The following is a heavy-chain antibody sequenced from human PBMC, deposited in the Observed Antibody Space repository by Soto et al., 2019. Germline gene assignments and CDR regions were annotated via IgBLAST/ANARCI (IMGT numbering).Heavy chain of an antibody. J-gene: IGHJ4*02. Sequence: EVQLLESGGGLVQPGGSLRLSCAASGFTFTSYAMSWVRQAPRKGLEWVSLISGSGYSTYYADSVKGRFTISRDNSKNTLYLQMNSLRAEDTAIYYCAKDEGSGSYPDYWGQGTLVTVSS. CDR3: AKDEGSGSYPDY. D-gene: IGHD1-26*01. CDR2: ISGSGYST. CDR1: GFTFTSYA. V-gene: IGHV3-23*01.